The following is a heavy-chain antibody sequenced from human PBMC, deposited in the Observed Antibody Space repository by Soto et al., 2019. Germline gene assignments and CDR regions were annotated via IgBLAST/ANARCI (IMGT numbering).Heavy chain of an antibody. Sequence: QVQLQQWGAGLLKPSETLSLTCAVYGGSFSGYYWSWIRQPPGKGLEWIGEINHSGSTNYNPSLKSRVTISVDTSKNQVSLKLSSVAAADTAVYYCARGPYHRGSSWYARSGYYYYYMDVWGKGTTVTVSS. CDR3: ARGPYHRGSSWYARSGYYYYYMDV. CDR1: GGSFSGYY. J-gene: IGHJ6*03. CDR2: INHSGST. V-gene: IGHV4-34*01. D-gene: IGHD6-13*01.